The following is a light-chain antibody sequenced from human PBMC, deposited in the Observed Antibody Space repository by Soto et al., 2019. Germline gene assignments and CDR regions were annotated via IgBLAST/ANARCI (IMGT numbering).Light chain of an antibody. V-gene: IGKV3-20*01. CDR3: QHYGSSFT. Sequence: EIVLTQSPGTLSLSPGERATLSCRASQSVSNSYLAWYRQKPGQAPRLLIYAASSRATGTPDRFSGSGSGTAFTLTISRLEPEDFAVYYCQHYGSSFTFGPGTKVDIK. CDR1: QSVSNSY. CDR2: AAS. J-gene: IGKJ3*01.